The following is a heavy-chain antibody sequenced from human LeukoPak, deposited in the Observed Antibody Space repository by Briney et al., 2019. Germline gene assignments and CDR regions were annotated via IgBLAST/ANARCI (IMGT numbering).Heavy chain of an antibody. Sequence: PGGSLRLSCAASGFTFSSYEMNWVRQAPGKGLEWVSYISSSCSTIYYAASVKGRFTISRDNAKNSLYLQMNSLRAEDTAVYYCASRRSTLSCSSTSCSLGYWGQGTLVTVSS. D-gene: IGHD2-2*01. CDR2: ISSSCSTI. CDR1: GFTFSSYE. CDR3: ASRRSTLSCSSTSCSLGY. V-gene: IGHV3-48*03. J-gene: IGHJ4*02.